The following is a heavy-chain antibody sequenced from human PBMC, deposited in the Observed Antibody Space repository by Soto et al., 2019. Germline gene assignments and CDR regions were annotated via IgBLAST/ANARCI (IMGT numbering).Heavy chain of an antibody. V-gene: IGHV3-30*03. D-gene: IGHD3-3*01. CDR3: ASGRGPVWSGDDPEFDY. CDR2: ISFDGSRK. Sequence: GGSLRLSCAASGFSFSNYGMNWVRQAPGKGLEWVAVISFDGSRKYYADSVKGRFTISRDNSKNTLYLQMDSLRSEDTAVYSCASGRGPVWSGDDPEFDYWGQGTLVTVSS. J-gene: IGHJ4*02. CDR1: GFSFSNYG.